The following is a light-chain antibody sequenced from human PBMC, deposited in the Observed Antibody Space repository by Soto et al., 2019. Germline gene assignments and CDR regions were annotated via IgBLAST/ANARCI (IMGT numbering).Light chain of an antibody. V-gene: IGLV3-21*04. CDR2: YDS. Sequence: SYELTQPPSVSVAPGKTARITCGGHNIGSKSVHWYQQKPCQAPVLVIYYDSDRPSGIPERFSGSNSGNTATLTISRVEAGDEADYYCQVWDSSSDSYVFGTGTKLTVL. CDR1: NIGSKS. CDR3: QVWDSSSDSYV. J-gene: IGLJ1*01.